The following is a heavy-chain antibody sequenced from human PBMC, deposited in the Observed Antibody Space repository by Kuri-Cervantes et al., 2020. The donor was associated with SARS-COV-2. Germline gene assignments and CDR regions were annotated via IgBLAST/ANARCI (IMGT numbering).Heavy chain of an antibody. Sequence: SETLSLTCTVSGGSISSSSYYWGWIRQPPEKGLEWIGNIYYSGSMYYNPSLKSRVTISVDTSKNQFSLKLSSVTAADTAVYYCARISRTGGYYGSGSPNWFDPWGQGTLVTVSS. J-gene: IGHJ5*02. V-gene: IGHV4-39*01. CDR1: GGSISSSSYY. D-gene: IGHD3-10*01. CDR2: IYYSGSM. CDR3: ARISRTGGYYGSGSPNWFDP.